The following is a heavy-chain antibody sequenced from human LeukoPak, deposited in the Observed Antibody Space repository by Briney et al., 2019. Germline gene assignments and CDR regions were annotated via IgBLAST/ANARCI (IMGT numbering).Heavy chain of an antibody. CDR1: GFTFSSYA. J-gene: IGHJ4*02. D-gene: IGHD2-2*02. CDR3: AKAPVATAILSDYFDY. CDR2: ISGSGGST. Sequence: GGSLRLSCAASGFTFSSYAMSWVRQAPGKGLEWVSAISGSGGSTYYADSVKGRFTISRDNSKNTLYLQMNSLRAEDTAVYYCAKAPVATAILSDYFDYWGQGTLVTVSS. V-gene: IGHV3-23*01.